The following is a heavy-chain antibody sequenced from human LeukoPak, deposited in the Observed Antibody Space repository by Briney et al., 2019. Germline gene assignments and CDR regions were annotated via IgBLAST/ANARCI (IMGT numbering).Heavy chain of an antibody. CDR2: IYYSGST. D-gene: IGHD4-17*01. V-gene: IGHV4-59*01. Sequence: SETLSLTCTVSSGSISSYYWSWIRQPPGKGVEWIGYIYYSGSTNYNPSLKSRITISVDTSRNQFSLKLNSVTAADTAVYYCARVGHDYGDYVGWFDPWGQGTLVTVSS. CDR3: ARVGHDYGDYVGWFDP. CDR1: SGSISSYY. J-gene: IGHJ5*02.